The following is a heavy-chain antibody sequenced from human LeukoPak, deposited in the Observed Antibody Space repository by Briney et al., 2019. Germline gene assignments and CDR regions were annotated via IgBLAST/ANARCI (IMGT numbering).Heavy chain of an antibody. CDR1: GGAISGYY. V-gene: IGHV4-59*01. CDR2: VYYTGNT. CDR3: ARVHTVTHKYYYGMDV. D-gene: IGHD4-17*01. J-gene: IGHJ6*02. Sequence: PSETLSLTCSVSGGAISGYYWSWIRQPPGKGLEWIGNVYYTGNTNNNPSLMSRVTISVDTSTNQFSLTLTSVTAADTAVYYCARVHTVTHKYYYGMDVWGQGTTVTVSS.